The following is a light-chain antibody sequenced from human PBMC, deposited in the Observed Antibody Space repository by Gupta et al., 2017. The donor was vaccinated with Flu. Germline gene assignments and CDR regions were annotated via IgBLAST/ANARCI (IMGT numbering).Light chain of an antibody. Sequence: EIVLTQSPGTLSLSPGERATLSCRASESVSSGYSAWYQHKPGQAPRLLIYGTSSRATGIPDRVNCRGSGAGLTLTIRRTGAENFAVEYCQQYGSSPYTFGQGTKLEIK. V-gene: IGKV3-20*01. CDR1: ESVSSGY. CDR3: QQYGSSPYT. J-gene: IGKJ2*01. CDR2: GTS.